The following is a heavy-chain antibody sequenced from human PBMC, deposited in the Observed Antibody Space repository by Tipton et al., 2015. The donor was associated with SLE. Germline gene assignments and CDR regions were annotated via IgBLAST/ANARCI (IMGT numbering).Heavy chain of an antibody. CDR1: GFIFSTYA. V-gene: IGHV3-23*03. J-gene: IGHJ4*02. CDR2: IYSGGGSGT. D-gene: IGHD7-27*01. Sequence: SLRLSCAASGFIFSTYAMSWARQAPGEGLEWIAVIYSGGGSGTHYSDSVKGRFIVSRDDPKNTVYLQMSSLRAEDTALYYCARGLGTGDDYWGQASLVVVSS. CDR3: ARGLGTGDDY.